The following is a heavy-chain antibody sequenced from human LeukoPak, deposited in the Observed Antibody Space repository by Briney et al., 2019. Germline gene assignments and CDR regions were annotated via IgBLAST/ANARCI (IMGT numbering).Heavy chain of an antibody. Sequence: KSSETLSLTCTVSGGSISSYYWSWIRQPAGVGLEWIGRIYTSGSTDYNPSLNSRVTMSVDTSKNQFSLKLSSVTAADTAVYYCARDRGYYDSSGYYAFDIWGQGTMVTVCS. J-gene: IGHJ3*02. V-gene: IGHV4-4*07. CDR2: IYTSGST. D-gene: IGHD3-22*01. CDR1: GGSISSYY. CDR3: ARDRGYYDSSGYYAFDI.